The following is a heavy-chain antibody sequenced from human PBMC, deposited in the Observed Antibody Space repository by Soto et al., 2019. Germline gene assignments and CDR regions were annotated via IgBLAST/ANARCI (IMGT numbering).Heavy chain of an antibody. CDR1: GGTFSSYA. D-gene: IGHD4-17*01. Sequence: QVQLVQSGAEVKKPGSSVKVSCKASGGTFSSYAISWVRQAPGQGLEWMGGIIPIFGTANYAQKFQGRVTXXAXEXXSTAYMELSSLRSEDTAVYYCARDRDDYGDYYFDYWGQGTLVTVSS. V-gene: IGHV1-69*12. J-gene: IGHJ4*02. CDR2: IIPIFGTA. CDR3: ARDRDDYGDYYFDY.